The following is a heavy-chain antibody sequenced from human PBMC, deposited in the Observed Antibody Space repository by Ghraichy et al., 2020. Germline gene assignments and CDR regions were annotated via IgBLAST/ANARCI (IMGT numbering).Heavy chain of an antibody. CDR2: ISGSGGST. Sequence: GGSLRLSCAASGFTFSSYAMSWVRQAPGKGLEWVSAISGSGGSTYYADSVKGRFTISRDNSKNTLYLQTNSLRAEDTAVYYCAGSIYYDFWSGYYYWGQGTLVTVSS. V-gene: IGHV3-23*01. D-gene: IGHD3-3*01. J-gene: IGHJ4*02. CDR3: AGSIYYDFWSGYYY. CDR1: GFTFSSYA.